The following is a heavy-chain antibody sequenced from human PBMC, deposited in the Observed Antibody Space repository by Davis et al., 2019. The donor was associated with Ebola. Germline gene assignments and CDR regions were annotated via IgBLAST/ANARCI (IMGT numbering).Heavy chain of an antibody. J-gene: IGHJ4*02. CDR1: GFTFSSYT. CDR3: VGDYSSLY. CDR2: ISSSGGST. D-gene: IGHD6-13*01. Sequence: GESLKISCSASGFTFSSYTMHWVRQAPGKGLEYVSTISSSGGSTSYADSVKGRFTISRDNSQNTLYLQMSSLRADDTAFYYCVGDYSSLYWGQGTLVTVSS. V-gene: IGHV3-64D*06.